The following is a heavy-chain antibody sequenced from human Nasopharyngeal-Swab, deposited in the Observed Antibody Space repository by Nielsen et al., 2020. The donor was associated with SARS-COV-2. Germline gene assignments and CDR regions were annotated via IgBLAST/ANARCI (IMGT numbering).Heavy chain of an antibody. Sequence: SETLSLTCTVSGGSVSSGSYYWSWIRQPPGKGLERIGYIYYSGSTNYNPSLKSRVTISVDTSKNQFSLKLSSVTAADTAVYYCARDHVGYCSGGSCSTGYYYYYYMDVWGKGTTVTVSS. CDR3: ARDHVGYCSGGSCSTGYYYYYYMDV. CDR2: IYYSGST. V-gene: IGHV4-61*01. CDR1: GGSVSSGSYY. D-gene: IGHD2-15*01. J-gene: IGHJ6*03.